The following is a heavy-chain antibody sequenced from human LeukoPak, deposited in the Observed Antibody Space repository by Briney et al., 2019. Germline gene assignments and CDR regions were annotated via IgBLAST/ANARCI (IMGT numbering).Heavy chain of an antibody. J-gene: IGHJ4*02. D-gene: IGHD1-1*01. CDR3: ANLGNWNDVRDY. CDR2: ISGGSGLK. V-gene: IGHV3-23*01. Sequence: GGSLRLSRVASGFTFSTYAMTWVRQAPGKGLEWVSAISGGSGLKYYGDSVKGRFTVSRDNSKNTQYLQMNDLRTEDTAVYYCANLGNWNDVRDYWGQGTLVAVSS. CDR1: GFTFSTYA.